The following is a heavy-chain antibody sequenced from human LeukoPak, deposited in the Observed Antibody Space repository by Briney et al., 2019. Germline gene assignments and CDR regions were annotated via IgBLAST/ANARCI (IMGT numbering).Heavy chain of an antibody. CDR1: GYSFTSYW. CDR3: ASGDRLLYEWASY. Sequence: GESLKISCKGSGYSFTSYWSGWVRQMPGKGLEWMGIIYPGDSDTRYSPSFQGQVTISAAKSISTAYLQWSSLKASDTAMYYCASGDRLLYEWASYWGQGTLVTVSS. CDR2: IYPGDSDT. D-gene: IGHD2-2*02. J-gene: IGHJ4*02. V-gene: IGHV5-51*01.